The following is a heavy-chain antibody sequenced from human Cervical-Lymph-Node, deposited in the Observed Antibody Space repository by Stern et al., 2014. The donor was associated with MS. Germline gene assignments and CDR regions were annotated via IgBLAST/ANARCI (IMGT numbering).Heavy chain of an antibody. D-gene: IGHD3-10*01. J-gene: IGHJ4*02. CDR1: GYTFSGYS. CDR2: INTNSGNP. V-gene: IGHV7-4-1*02. CDR3: ARFVDYPMGRVFDV. Sequence: VQLEESGSEWKKPGASVKVSCKASGYTFSGYSLNWVRQAPGQGLAWMGWINTNSGNPTYAQGFTGRFVFSLDTSVSTAYLQISSLKTEDTGIYFCARFVDYPMGRVFDVWGQGTQVTVSS.